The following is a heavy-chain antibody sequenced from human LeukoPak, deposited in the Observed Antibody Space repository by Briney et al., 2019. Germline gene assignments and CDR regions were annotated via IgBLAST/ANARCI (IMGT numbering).Heavy chain of an antibody. CDR2: ISDDGGGA. D-gene: IGHD3-16*02. V-gene: IGHV3-23*01. Sequence: GGSLRLSCAASGFTFNSYAMSWVRQAPGKGLEWVSAISDDGGGAYYTDSVKGRFTISRDNSKSTLYLQMSSLRAEDTAVYYCAKDGDYIWGSYRSNPNWGQGTLATVSS. CDR1: GFTFNSYA. CDR3: AKDGDYIWGSYRSNPN. J-gene: IGHJ4*02.